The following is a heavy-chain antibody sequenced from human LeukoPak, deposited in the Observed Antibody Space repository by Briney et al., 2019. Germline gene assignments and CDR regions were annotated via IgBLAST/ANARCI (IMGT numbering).Heavy chain of an antibody. D-gene: IGHD3-3*01. V-gene: IGHV1-18*01. J-gene: IGHJ4*02. CDR1: GYTFTSYG. CDR3: ARDKGTYYDFWSGNYDY. Sequence: ASVTVSCTASGYTFTSYGISWVRQAPGQGLEWMGWISAYNGNTNYAQKLQGRVTMTTDTSTSTAYMELRSLRSDDTAVYYCARDKGTYYDFWSGNYDYWGQGTLVTVSS. CDR2: ISAYNGNT.